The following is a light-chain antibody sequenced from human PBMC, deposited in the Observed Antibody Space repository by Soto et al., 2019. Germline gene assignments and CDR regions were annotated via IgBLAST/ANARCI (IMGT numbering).Light chain of an antibody. Sequence: EIVLTQSPATLSLSPGERATLSCRASQSVSSYLAWYQQKPGQAPRLLIYDASNRATGIPARFSGSGSGTDFTLTISILEPEEFAVYYCQQRSNWPRTFGQGTKLEHK. CDR2: DAS. CDR3: QQRSNWPRT. J-gene: IGKJ2*01. V-gene: IGKV3-11*01. CDR1: QSVSSY.